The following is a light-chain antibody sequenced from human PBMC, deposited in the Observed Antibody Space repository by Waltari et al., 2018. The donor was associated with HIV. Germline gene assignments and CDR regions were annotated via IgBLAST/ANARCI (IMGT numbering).Light chain of an antibody. CDR1: QSVRND. V-gene: IGKV3-15*01. CDR2: GTT. J-gene: IGKJ4*01. CDR3: QQYNHWPLT. Sequence: ETVMKQSPATLSVSPGDRVTLSCSASQSVRNDLAWDQQKPGQAPRLLIYGTTTRATGIPARFSGGGSGTEFTLTITSLQSEDFAVYYCQQYNHWPLTFGRGTKVEIK.